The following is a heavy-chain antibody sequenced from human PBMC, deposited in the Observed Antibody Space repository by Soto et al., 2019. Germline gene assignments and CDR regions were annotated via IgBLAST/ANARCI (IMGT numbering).Heavy chain of an antibody. V-gene: IGHV3-11*01. CDR1: GFTFSDYY. CDR2: IRSSGSTI. CDR3: ARDDSRRRTFAMHYDDVWGPHSPSGY. D-gene: IGHD3-16*01. Sequence: GGSLRLSCAASGFTFSDYYMSWIRQAPGKGLEWVSYIRSSGSTIYYADSVKGRFTISRDNAKNSLYLQMNSLRAEDTAVYYCARDDSRRRTFAMHYDDVWGPHSPSGYCDQRTRVTVAS. J-gene: IGHJ4*02.